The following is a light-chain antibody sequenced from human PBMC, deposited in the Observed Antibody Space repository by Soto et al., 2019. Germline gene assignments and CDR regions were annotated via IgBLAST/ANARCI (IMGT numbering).Light chain of an antibody. CDR2: EVS. CDR1: SSDVGGYKF. V-gene: IGLV2-14*01. CDR3: GSYTGSIYV. Sequence: QSVLTQPASVSGSPGQSITISRTGTSSDVGGYKFVSWYQQHPGKAPKLMIYEVSNRPSGVSSRFSGSKSGNTASLTISGLQAEDEADYYCGSYTGSIYVFGTGTKVTVL. J-gene: IGLJ1*01.